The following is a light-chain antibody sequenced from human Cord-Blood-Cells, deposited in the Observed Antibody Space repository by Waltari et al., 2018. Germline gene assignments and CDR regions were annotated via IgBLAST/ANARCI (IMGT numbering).Light chain of an antibody. J-gene: IGLJ3*02. V-gene: IGLV1-40*01. CDR1: SSNIGAGYA. Sequence: QSVLTQPPSVSGAPGQRVTISCTGRSSNIGAGYAVHWYQQLLGTSPKLLIYGNSNRPSGVPDRFSGSKSGTSASLAITGLQSEDESNYYCQSYDSSLSGWVFGGGTKLTVL. CDR3: QSYDSSLSGWV. CDR2: GNS.